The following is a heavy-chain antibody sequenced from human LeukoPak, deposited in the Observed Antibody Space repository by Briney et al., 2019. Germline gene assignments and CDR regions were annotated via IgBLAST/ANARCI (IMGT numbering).Heavy chain of an antibody. CDR3: XXXXXXXXXXXXXXXXLYYYYGMDD. CDR2: IYYSGST. CDR1: GGSISSGGYY. Sequence: SETLSLTCTVSGGSISSGGYYWSWLRQHPGKGLEWIVYIYYSGSTYYNPSLKSRFTISVDTSKNQFTLKLSSVTAAATAVYXXXXXXXXXXXXXXXXXXLYYYYGMDDWGQGTTVTVSS. J-gene: IGHJ6*02. V-gene: IGHV4-31*03.